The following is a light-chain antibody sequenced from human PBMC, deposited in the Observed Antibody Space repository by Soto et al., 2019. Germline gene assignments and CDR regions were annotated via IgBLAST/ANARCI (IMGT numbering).Light chain of an antibody. CDR3: QHYNDWPPTWT. Sequence: IVLRQSPATLSVSPGERATLSCRASQSVSSKLAWYQQKPGQAPRVLIHGASTRATGIPARFSGSGSGTEFTLTISSLQSEDFAVYYCQHYNDWPPTWTLGQGTKV. J-gene: IGKJ1*01. CDR1: QSVSSK. V-gene: IGKV3-15*01. CDR2: GAS.